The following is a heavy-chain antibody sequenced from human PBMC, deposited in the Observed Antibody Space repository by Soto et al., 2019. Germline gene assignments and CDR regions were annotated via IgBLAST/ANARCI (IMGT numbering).Heavy chain of an antibody. Sequence: EVQLLESGGGLVQPGGSLRLSCAASGFTFSSYAMSCVRQAPGKGLEWVSAISGSGGSTYYADSVKGRFTISRDNSKNTLYLQMNSLRAEDTAVYYCAEVNIVVVVAALFDYWGQGTLVTVSS. CDR1: GFTFSSYA. D-gene: IGHD2-15*01. V-gene: IGHV3-23*01. CDR3: AEVNIVVVVAALFDY. CDR2: ISGSGGST. J-gene: IGHJ4*02.